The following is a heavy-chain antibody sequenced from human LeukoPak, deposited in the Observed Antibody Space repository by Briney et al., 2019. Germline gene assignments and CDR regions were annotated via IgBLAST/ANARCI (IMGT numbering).Heavy chain of an antibody. CDR3: AKIGVRQEGC. CDR1: GFTFSIYW. CDR2: VGSDGSSA. D-gene: IGHD2-8*01. V-gene: IGHV3-74*01. J-gene: IGHJ4*02. Sequence: PGGSLRLSCAASGFTFSIYWMHWVRQAPGKGLVWVSRVGSDGSSATYADSVKGRFTISRDNSKNTLYLQMNSLRAEDTAVYYCAKIGVRQEGCWGQGTLVTVSS.